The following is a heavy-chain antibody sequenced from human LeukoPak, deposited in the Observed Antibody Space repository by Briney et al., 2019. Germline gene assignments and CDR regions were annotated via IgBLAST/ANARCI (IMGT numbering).Heavy chain of an antibody. CDR2: IYRSGGT. CDR1: DYSISSGSF. J-gene: IGHJ6*03. V-gene: IGHV4-38-2*02. D-gene: IGHD2-2*01. Sequence: SETLSLTCIVSDYSISSGSFWGWIRQPPGKGLEWIRSIYRSGGTYYNPSLKSRVTISVDTSKNQFSLRLSSVTAADTAVYYCAGAMPHSYYYYLDVWGKGTTVTVSS. CDR3: AGAMPHSYYYYLDV.